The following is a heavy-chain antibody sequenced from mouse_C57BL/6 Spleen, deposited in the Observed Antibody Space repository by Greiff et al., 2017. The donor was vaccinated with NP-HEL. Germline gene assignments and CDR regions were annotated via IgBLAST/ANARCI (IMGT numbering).Heavy chain of an antibody. V-gene: IGHV3-6*01. CDR1: GYSITSGYY. Sequence: EVKLQESGPGLVKPSQSLSLTCSVTGYSITSGYYWNWIRQFPGNKLEWMGYISYDGSNNYNPSLKNRISITRDTSKNQFFLKLTSVTTEDTAKYYCARSWDDYWGQGTTLTVSS. J-gene: IGHJ2*01. D-gene: IGHD4-1*01. CDR3: ARSWDDY. CDR2: ISYDGSN.